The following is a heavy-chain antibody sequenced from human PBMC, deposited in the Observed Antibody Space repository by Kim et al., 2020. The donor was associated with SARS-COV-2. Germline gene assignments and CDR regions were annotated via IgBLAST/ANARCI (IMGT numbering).Heavy chain of an antibody. CDR3: AKDPRSILGEPYFDY. V-gene: IGHV3-23*01. J-gene: IGHJ4*02. D-gene: IGHD3-16*01. Sequence: DTCKGRVTLSRDNSKTTLYLQMNSLRAEDTAVYYCAKDPRSILGEPYFDYWGQGTLVTVSS.